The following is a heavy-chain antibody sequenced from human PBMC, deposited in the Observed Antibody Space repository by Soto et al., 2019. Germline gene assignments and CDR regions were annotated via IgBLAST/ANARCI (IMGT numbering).Heavy chain of an antibody. CDR1: GGTFSSYT. J-gene: IGHJ5*02. V-gene: IGHV1-69*04. D-gene: IGHD2-2*03. CDR3: ARDFHGYLSNWFDP. CDR2: IIPILGIA. Sequence: ASVKVSCKASGGTFSSYTISWVRQAPGQGLEWMGRIIPILGIANYAQKFQGRVTITADKSTSTAYMELSSLRSEDTAVYYCARDFHGYLSNWFDPWGQGTLVTVSS.